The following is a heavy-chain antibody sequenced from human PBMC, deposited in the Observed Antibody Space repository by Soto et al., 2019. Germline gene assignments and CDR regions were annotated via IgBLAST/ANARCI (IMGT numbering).Heavy chain of an antibody. CDR2: IVVGSGNT. J-gene: IGHJ6*02. V-gene: IGHV1-58*01. Sequence: GASVKVSCKASGFTFTSSSVQWVRQARGQRLEWIGWIVVGSGNTNYAQKFQERVTITRDMSTSTAYMELSSLRSEDTAVYYCAADQWEQLWVRGRVDYYYGMDVWGQGTTVTSP. D-gene: IGHD5-18*01. CDR1: GFTFTSSS. CDR3: AADQWEQLWVRGRVDYYYGMDV.